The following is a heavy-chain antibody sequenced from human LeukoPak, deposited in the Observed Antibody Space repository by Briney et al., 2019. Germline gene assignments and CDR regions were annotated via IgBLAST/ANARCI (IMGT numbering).Heavy chain of an antibody. CDR2: IYYGGST. CDR1: GGSIISSSYY. CDR3: ARHKGYSYGYSED. D-gene: IGHD5-18*01. Sequence: PSETLSLTCTVSGGSIISSSYYWGWIRQPPGKGLEWIGSIYYGGSTYYNPSLKSRVSISVDTSKNQFSLRVSSVTAADTAVYYCARHKGYSYGYSEDWGQGTLVTVSS. V-gene: IGHV4-39*01. J-gene: IGHJ4*02.